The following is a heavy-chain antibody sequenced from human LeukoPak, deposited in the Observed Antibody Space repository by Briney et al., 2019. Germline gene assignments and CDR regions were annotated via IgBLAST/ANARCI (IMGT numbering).Heavy chain of an antibody. V-gene: IGHV1-2*02. CDR3: ARGYLTGYYKGWLDS. D-gene: IGHD3-9*01. Sequence: ASVKVSCKASGYTFTGYYMHWVRQAPGQGLEWMGWINPNSGGTNYAQKFQGRVTMTRDTSISTAYMELSRLRSDDTAVYYCARGYLTGYYKGWLDSWGQGTLVTVSS. CDR2: INPNSGGT. J-gene: IGHJ5*01. CDR1: GYTFTGYY.